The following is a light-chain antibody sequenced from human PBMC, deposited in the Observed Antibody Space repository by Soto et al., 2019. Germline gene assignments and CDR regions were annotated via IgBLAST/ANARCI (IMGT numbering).Light chain of an antibody. CDR3: QQSYRAPLS. V-gene: IGKV1-39*01. Sequence: DIQMTQSPSSLSASVGDRVTITCRASQSINTYLNWYQQKPGKAPKFLISAASSLQSGVPSRFSGSGSGTDFTLTISSLQPEDSATYYCQQSYRAPLSFGTGTKVAIK. CDR1: QSINTY. J-gene: IGKJ3*01. CDR2: AAS.